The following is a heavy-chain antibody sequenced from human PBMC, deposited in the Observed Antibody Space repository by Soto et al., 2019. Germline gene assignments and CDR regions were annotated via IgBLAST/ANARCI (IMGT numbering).Heavy chain of an antibody. Sequence: QVQLVQSETEGKKPGSAVKVSCKASGGTFNTYAMKLVRQAPGQGLEWMVGIIPMFDTPRYAQKFQGRVTITVDESTTTAYIELSSLRSDDTAVYYCTRSIGSGGVIGGFDYWGQGTLVTVSS. CDR1: GGTFNTYA. J-gene: IGHJ4*02. V-gene: IGHV1-69*01. D-gene: IGHD3-16*02. CDR2: IIPMFDTP. CDR3: TRSIGSGGVIGGFDY.